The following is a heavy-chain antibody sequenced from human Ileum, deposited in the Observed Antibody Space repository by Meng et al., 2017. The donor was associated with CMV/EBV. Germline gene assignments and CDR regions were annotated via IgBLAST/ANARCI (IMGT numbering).Heavy chain of an antibody. J-gene: IGHJ4*02. CDR2: ISNSGAET. Sequence: GGSLRLSCAASGFTFSGSAMHWVRQAPGKGLEWVSVISNSGAETYHADSVKGRFTISRDNSRNTLSLQMNSLRAEDTALYYCVKVVGRVDPFDYWGQGTLVTVSS. V-gene: IGHV3-23*01. CDR1: GFTFSGSA. CDR3: VKVVGRVDPFDY. D-gene: IGHD1-26*01.